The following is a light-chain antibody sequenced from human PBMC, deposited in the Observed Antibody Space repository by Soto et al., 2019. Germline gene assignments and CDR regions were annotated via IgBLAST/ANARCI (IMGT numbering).Light chain of an antibody. CDR3: AAWDDSLNAL. J-gene: IGLJ1*01. CDR1: FSNIGDNA. Sequence: QSVLTQPPSLSATPGQRVHISWSGSFSNIGDNAVNWYQQLPGAAPKLLIYLNDQRPSGVPDRFSGSKSGTSAFLAISGLQSEDEADYYCAAWDDSLNALFGTGTKLTVL. CDR2: LND. V-gene: IGLV1-44*01.